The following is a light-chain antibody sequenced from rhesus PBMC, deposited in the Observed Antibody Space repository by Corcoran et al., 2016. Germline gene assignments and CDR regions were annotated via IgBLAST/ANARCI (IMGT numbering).Light chain of an antibody. CDR2: KAA. Sequence: DIQMTQSPSSLSASVGDTVTITCRASQRGSSRLAWYQQKPGKAPKLRMDKAANLQSGVPSRFSGSGSGTEFTLTISSLQFEDFATYYCHQHTRSPYSFGRGTKVEI. J-gene: IGKJ2*01. V-gene: IGKV1-22*01. CDR3: HQHTRSPYS. CDR1: QRGSSR.